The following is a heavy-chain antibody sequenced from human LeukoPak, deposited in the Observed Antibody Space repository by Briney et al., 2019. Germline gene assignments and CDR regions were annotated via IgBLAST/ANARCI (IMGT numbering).Heavy chain of an antibody. D-gene: IGHD3-10*01. CDR1: GFTFSSYW. CDR3: ARVAESLFWLGEVNWFDP. Sequence: GGSLRLSCAASGFTFSSYWMHWVRQAPGKGLVWVSRINSDGSSTSYADSVKGRFTISRDNAKNTLYLQMNSLRAEDTAVYYCARVAESLFWLGEVNWFDPWGQGTLVTVSS. J-gene: IGHJ5*02. V-gene: IGHV3-74*01. CDR2: INSDGSST.